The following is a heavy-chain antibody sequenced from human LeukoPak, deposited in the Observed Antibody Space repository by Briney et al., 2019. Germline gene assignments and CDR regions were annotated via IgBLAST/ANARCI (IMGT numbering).Heavy chain of an antibody. CDR2: IYYSGST. CDR3: AMGAGYSYGLDDAFDI. V-gene: IGHV4-59*01. Sequence: PSETLSLTCTVSGGSISSYYWSWIRQPPGKGLEWVGYIYYSGSTSYNPSLKSRVTISVDTSTNHFSLKPSSVPEAGRAVYYCAMGAGYSYGLDDAFDIWGQGTMVTVS. CDR1: GGSISSYY. J-gene: IGHJ3*02. D-gene: IGHD5-18*01.